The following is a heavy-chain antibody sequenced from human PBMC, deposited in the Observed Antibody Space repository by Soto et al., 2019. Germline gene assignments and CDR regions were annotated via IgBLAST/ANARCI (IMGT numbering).Heavy chain of an antibody. CDR1: GFTFSSYA. V-gene: IGHV3-23*01. CDR2: ISGSGGTT. CDR3: AKGRAPFLGRGMDV. Sequence: PGGSLRLSCAASGFTFSSYAMNWVRQAAGKGLEWVSDISGSGGTTYYADSVKGRFTISRDSSKNTLYLQMNSLRAEDTAVYYCAKGRAPFLGRGMDVWGQGTTVTVSS. J-gene: IGHJ6*02.